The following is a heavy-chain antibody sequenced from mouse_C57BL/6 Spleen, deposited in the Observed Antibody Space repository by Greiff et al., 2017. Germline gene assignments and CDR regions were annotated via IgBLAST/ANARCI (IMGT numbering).Heavy chain of an antibody. J-gene: IGHJ2*01. CDR1: GFTFSDAW. Sequence: EVQGVESGGGLVQPGGSMKLSCAASGFTFSDAWMDWVRQSPEKGLEWVAEIRNKANNHATYYAESVKGRFTISRDDSKSSVYLQMNSLRAEDTGIYYCTRVGYSLYYFDYWGQGTTLTVSS. CDR3: TRVGYSLYYFDY. D-gene: IGHD2-3*01. CDR2: IRNKANNHAT. V-gene: IGHV6-6*01.